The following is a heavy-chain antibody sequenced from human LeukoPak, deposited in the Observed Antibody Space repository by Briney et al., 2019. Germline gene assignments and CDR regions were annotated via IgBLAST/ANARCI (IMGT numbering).Heavy chain of an antibody. V-gene: IGHV4-34*01. CDR1: GGSFSGYY. D-gene: IGHD3-10*01. CDR3: ARFLYYYGSGSLPFDY. Sequence: NSSETLSLTCAAYGGSFSGYYWSWIRQPPGKGLEWIGEINHSGSTNYNPSLKSRVTISVDTSKNQFSLKLSSVTAADTAVYYCARFLYYYGSGSLPFDYWGQGTLVTVSS. J-gene: IGHJ4*02. CDR2: INHSGST.